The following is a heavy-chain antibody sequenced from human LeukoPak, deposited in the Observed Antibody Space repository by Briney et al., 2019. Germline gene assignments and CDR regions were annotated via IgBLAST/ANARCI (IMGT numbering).Heavy chain of an antibody. D-gene: IGHD2-2*01. V-gene: IGHV3-30*04. Sequence: GGPLRLSCAASGFTFSSYAMHWVRQAPGKGLEWVAVISYDGSNKYYADSVKGRFTISRDNSKNTLYLQMNSLRAEDTAVYYCAREGVVVPAAWVYFDYWGQGTLVTVSS. CDR3: AREGVVVPAAWVYFDY. CDR2: ISYDGSNK. CDR1: GFTFSSYA. J-gene: IGHJ4*02.